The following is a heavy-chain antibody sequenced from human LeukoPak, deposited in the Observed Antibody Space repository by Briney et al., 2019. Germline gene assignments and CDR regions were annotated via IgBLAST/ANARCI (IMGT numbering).Heavy chain of an antibody. CDR1: GFTFSDHY. CDR3: ASLVYGDQDDY. D-gene: IGHD4-17*01. Sequence: GGSLRLSCAASGFTFSDHYMDWVRQAPGKGLEWVGRTRNKANSYTTEYAASVKGRFTISRDDSKNSLYLQMNSLKTEDTAVYYCASLVYGDQDDYWGQGTLVTVSS. V-gene: IGHV3-72*01. CDR2: TRNKANSYTT. J-gene: IGHJ4*02.